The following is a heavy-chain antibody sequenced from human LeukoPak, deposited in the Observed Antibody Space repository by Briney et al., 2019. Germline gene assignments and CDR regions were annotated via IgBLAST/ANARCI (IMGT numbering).Heavy chain of an antibody. V-gene: IGHV4-31*03. J-gene: IGHJ4*02. Sequence: SQTLSLTCTVSGGSISSGGYFWNWIRQLPGKGLEWIGYIYSSGSAYNPSLKSRVIISLDTSKNQFSLKLNSVTAADTAVYYCARGGKKTAMVTSWGQGTLVTVPS. CDR2: IYSSGSA. CDR1: GGSISSGGYF. CDR3: ARGGKKTAMVTS. D-gene: IGHD5-18*01.